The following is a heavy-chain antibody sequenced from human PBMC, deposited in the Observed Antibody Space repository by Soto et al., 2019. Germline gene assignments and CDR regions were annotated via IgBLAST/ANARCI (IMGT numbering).Heavy chain of an antibody. Sequence: SETLSLTCTVSGGSISSSRYYWGWIRQPPGKGLEWIGSIYYSGSTYYNPSLKSRVTISVDASKNQFSLKLSSVTAADTAVYYCARVYYGSGRLFDYWGQGTLVTVS. D-gene: IGHD3-10*01. CDR1: GGSISSSRYY. CDR2: IYYSGST. J-gene: IGHJ4*02. V-gene: IGHV4-39*01. CDR3: ARVYYGSGRLFDY.